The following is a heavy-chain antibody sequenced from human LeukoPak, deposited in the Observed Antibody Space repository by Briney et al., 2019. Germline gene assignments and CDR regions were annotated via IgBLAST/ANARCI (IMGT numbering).Heavy chain of an antibody. CDR2: ISSSSSYI. D-gene: IGHD3-22*01. Sequence: GGSLRLSCAASGFTFSSYSMNWVRQAPGKGLEWVSSISSSSSYIYYADSVKGRFTISRDNAKNTLYLQMNSLRAEDTAVYYCARAQPGFYYYDSSGYFDYWGQGTLVTVSS. CDR3: ARAQPGFYYYDSSGYFDY. CDR1: GFTFSSYS. V-gene: IGHV3-21*04. J-gene: IGHJ4*02.